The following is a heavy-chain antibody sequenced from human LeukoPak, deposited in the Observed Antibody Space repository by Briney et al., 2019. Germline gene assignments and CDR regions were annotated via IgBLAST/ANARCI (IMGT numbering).Heavy chain of an antibody. CDR2: IIPILGIA. Sequence: ASVKVSCKASGGTFSSYAISWVRQAPGQGLEWMGRIIPILGIANYAQKFQGRVTITADKSTSTAYMELSSLRSEDTAVYYCAREIQARYYYDSSGYPGPGWFDPWGQGTLVTVSS. D-gene: IGHD3-22*01. J-gene: IGHJ5*02. CDR1: GGTFSSYA. V-gene: IGHV1-69*04. CDR3: AREIQARYYYDSSGYPGPGWFDP.